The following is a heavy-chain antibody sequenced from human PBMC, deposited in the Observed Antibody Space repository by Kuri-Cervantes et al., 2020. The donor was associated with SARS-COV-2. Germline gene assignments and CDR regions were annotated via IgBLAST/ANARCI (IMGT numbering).Heavy chain of an antibody. V-gene: IGHV3-74*01. D-gene: IGHD3-3*01. CDR3: ARDRQLPDDFWSGWFDY. Sequence: GESLKISCAASGFTFSNYWMHWGRQGPGKGLVWVSRINSDGSSTSYADSVKGRFNISRDNAKNSLYLQMNSLRAEDTAVYYSARDRQLPDDFWSGWFDYGGQGTLVTVSS. CDR1: GFTFSNYW. J-gene: IGHJ4*02. CDR2: INSDGSST.